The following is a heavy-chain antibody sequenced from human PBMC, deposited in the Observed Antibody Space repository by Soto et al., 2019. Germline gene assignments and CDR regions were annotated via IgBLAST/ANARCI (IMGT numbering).Heavy chain of an antibody. CDR3: ARGGYSYGYGFDY. CDR1: GFTFSSYW. CDR2: INSDGSST. V-gene: IGHV3-74*01. D-gene: IGHD5-18*01. Sequence: EVQLVESGGGLVQPGGSVRLSCAASGFTFSSYWMHWVRQAPGKGLVWVSRINSDGSSTSYADSVKGRFTISRDSAKNTLYLQMNSLRAEDTAVYYCARGGYSYGYGFDYWGQATLVTVSS. J-gene: IGHJ4*02.